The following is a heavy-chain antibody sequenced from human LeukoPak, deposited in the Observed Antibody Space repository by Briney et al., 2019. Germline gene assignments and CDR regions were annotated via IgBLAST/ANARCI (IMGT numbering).Heavy chain of an antibody. Sequence: GGSLRLSCAASGFTFSSYWMSWVRQAPGKGLEWVANIKQDGREKYYVACVKCRFHFSRDNAKYSLYLQLKSLRAEDTTVYYCARGGRITIFGVGRISRRAVGFDYWGEGTLVTVAS. CDR3: ARGGRITIFGVGRISRRAVGFDY. J-gene: IGHJ4*02. V-gene: IGHV3-7*01. CDR2: IKQDGREK. D-gene: IGHD3-3*01. CDR1: GFTFSSYW.